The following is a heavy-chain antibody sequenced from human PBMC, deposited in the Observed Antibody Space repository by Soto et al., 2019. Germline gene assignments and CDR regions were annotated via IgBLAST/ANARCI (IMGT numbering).Heavy chain of an antibody. CDR3: ARGSGLDGYNPGYFDY. V-gene: IGHV1-69*13. CDR1: GGTFSSYA. J-gene: IGHJ4*02. D-gene: IGHD5-12*01. Sequence: SVKVSCKASGGTFSSYAISWVRQAPGQGLEWMGGIIPIFGTANYAQKFQGRVTITADESTSTAYMELSSLRSEDTAVYYCARGSGLDGYNPGYFDYWGQGTLVTVSS. CDR2: IIPIFGTA.